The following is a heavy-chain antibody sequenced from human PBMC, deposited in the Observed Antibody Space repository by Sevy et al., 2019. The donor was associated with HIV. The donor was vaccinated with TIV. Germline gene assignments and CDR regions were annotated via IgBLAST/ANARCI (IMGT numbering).Heavy chain of an antibody. D-gene: IGHD4-17*01. V-gene: IGHV3-30*18. J-gene: IGHJ6*02. CDR2: ISHDGGKK. CDR3: TKDPPVYGDFPYGMDV. CDR1: GFTFSTYS. Sequence: GGSLRLSCAASGFTFSTYSMNWVRQAPGKGLEWVALISHDGGKKYYADSVKGRFTISRDNFKNTLYLQMNTLRRDDTAAYFCTKDPPVYGDFPYGMDVWGQGTTVTVSS.